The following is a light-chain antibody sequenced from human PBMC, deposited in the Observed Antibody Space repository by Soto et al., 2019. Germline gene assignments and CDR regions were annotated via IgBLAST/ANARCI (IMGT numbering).Light chain of an antibody. Sequence: DIQMTQSPSTLSASVGDRVSITCRAGQSISSWLAWYQQKPGKAPKLLIYDASSLQNGVPSRFRGAESGTEFTLTISSLQPDDFAVYYCQQYNSYPWTSGQGTKVDIK. CDR2: DAS. CDR1: QSISSW. V-gene: IGKV1-5*01. CDR3: QQYNSYPWT. J-gene: IGKJ1*01.